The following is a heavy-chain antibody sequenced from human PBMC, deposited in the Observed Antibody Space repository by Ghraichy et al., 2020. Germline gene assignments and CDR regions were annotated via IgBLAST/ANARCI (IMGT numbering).Heavy chain of an antibody. CDR2: IKRKIERETT. CDR1: GFTISNVW. D-gene: IGHD4-17*01. CDR3: ASDPPETTDYAMDV. Sequence: GSLRLSCAASGFTISNVWMNWIRQAPGKGLEWVGRIKRKIERETTDYAAPVKGRFTISRDDSKDTVYLQMNSLMTDDTAVYYCASDPPETTDYAMDVWGQGTTVTVSS. V-gene: IGHV3-15*01. J-gene: IGHJ6*02.